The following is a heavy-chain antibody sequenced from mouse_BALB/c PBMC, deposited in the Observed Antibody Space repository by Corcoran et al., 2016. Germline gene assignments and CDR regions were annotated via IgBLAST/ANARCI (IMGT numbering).Heavy chain of an antibody. CDR3: ARRGHDPYAMDY. CDR2: INTYTGEP. D-gene: IGHD2-3*01. J-gene: IGHJ4*01. Sequence: QIQLVQSGPELKKPGETVKISCKASGYTFTNYGMNWVKQAPGKGLKWMGWINTYTGEPTYADDFKGRFAFSLETSASTAYLQINNLKNEDTATYFCARRGHDPYAMDYWGQGTSVTVSS. CDR1: GYTFTNYG. V-gene: IGHV9-3-1*01.